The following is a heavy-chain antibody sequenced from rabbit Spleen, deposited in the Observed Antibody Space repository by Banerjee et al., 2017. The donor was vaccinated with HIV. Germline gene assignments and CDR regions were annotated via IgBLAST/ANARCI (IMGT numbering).Heavy chain of an antibody. CDR2: IAGGSSGFT. D-gene: IGHD5-1*01. Sequence: QSLEESGGDLVKPGGTLTLTCTASGFSFSSSDYMCWVRQAPGKGLEWISCIAGGSSGFTYSATWAKGRFTISKTSSTTVTLQMTSLTAADTATYICARDLVTVIGWNFNLWGPGTLVTVS. V-gene: IGHV1S40*01. CDR1: GFSFSSSDY. CDR3: ARDLVTVIGWNFNL. J-gene: IGHJ4*01.